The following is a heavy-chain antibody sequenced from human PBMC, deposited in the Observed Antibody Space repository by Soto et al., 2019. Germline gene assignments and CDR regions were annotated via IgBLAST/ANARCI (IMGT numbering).Heavy chain of an antibody. V-gene: IGHV3-30*18. J-gene: IGHJ6*02. CDR3: AKDFGYSGRLATDYYYYGMDV. CDR2: ISYDGSNK. CDR1: GFTFSSYG. D-gene: IGHD1-26*01. Sequence: QVQLVESGGGVVQPGRSLRLSCAASGFTFSSYGMHWVRQAPGKGLEWVAVISYDGSNKYYADSVKGRFTISRDNSKNTLYLQMNSLRAEDTAVYYCAKDFGYSGRLATDYYYYGMDVWGQGTTVTVSS.